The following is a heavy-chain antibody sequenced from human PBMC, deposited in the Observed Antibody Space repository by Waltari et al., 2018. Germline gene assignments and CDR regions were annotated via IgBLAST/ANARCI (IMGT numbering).Heavy chain of an antibody. CDR3: ARDLPAGDIDY. D-gene: IGHD6-13*01. J-gene: IGHJ4*02. Sequence: EVQLMESGGGLVQPGGSLRLSCAASGFTFSSYEMNWVRQAPGKGLGWVSYISSSGGTMFYAESVQGRFTISRDNAKSALYLQMNSTRAEDTAVYYCARDLPAGDIDYWGQGTLVTVSS. CDR1: GFTFSSYE. V-gene: IGHV3-48*03. CDR2: ISSSGGTM.